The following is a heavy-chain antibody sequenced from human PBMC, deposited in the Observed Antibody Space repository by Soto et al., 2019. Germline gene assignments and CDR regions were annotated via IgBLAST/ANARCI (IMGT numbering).Heavy chain of an antibody. CDR3: AKDPQYYYGSGSYYNYVWFDP. J-gene: IGHJ5*02. D-gene: IGHD3-10*01. CDR2: ISGSGGST. CDR1: GFTFSSYA. Sequence: GGSLRLSCAASGFTFSSYAMSWVRQAPGKGLEWVSAISGSGGSTYYADYVKGRFTISRDNSKNTLYLQMNSLRAEDTAVYYYAKDPQYYYGSGSYYNYVWFDPWGQGTLVTVSS. V-gene: IGHV3-23*01.